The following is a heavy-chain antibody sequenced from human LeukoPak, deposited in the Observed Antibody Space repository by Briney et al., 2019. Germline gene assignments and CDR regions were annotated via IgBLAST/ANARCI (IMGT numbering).Heavy chain of an antibody. CDR1: GFTFSNTW. Sequence: GGSLRLSCAASGFTFSNTWMSWVRQAPGKGLEWVGRIKSKTDGGTTDYAAPVKGRFTISRDDSKNTLYLQMNSLRAEDTAVYYCAKVRDGYPDYWGQGTLVTVSS. V-gene: IGHV3-15*01. J-gene: IGHJ4*02. D-gene: IGHD5-24*01. CDR2: IKSKTDGGTT. CDR3: AKVRDGYPDY.